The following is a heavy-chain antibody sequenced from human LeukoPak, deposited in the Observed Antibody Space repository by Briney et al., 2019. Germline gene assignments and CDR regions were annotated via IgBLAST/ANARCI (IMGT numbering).Heavy chain of an antibody. J-gene: IGHJ4*02. Sequence: ASVKVSCKASGYIFISYDINWVRQATGQGLDWMGWMNPNSGGTNYAQKFQGRVTMTRDTSISTAYMELSRLRSDDTAVYYCARAGLITMVRGVIVRGPITSSDYWGQGTLVTVSS. V-gene: IGHV1-2*02. CDR2: MNPNSGGT. D-gene: IGHD3-10*01. CDR1: GYIFISYD. CDR3: ARAGLITMVRGVIVRGPITSSDY.